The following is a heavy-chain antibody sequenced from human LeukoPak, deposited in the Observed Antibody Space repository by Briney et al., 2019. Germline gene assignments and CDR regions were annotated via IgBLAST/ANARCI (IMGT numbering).Heavy chain of an antibody. Sequence: PGKSLRLSSAASGFTFSSSGMHWIRQAPGKGLEWVAVISYDGGNTYYADSVKGRFTISRDNSKNTVFLQMHSLRGDDTAVYYCVKFVRYYFDYWGQGTLVTVSS. V-gene: IGHV3-30*18. J-gene: IGHJ4*02. CDR2: ISYDGGNT. D-gene: IGHD3-10*02. CDR3: VKFVRYYFDY. CDR1: GFTFSSSG.